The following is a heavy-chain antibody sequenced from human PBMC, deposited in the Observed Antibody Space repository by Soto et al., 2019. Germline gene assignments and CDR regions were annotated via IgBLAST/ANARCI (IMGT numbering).Heavy chain of an antibody. CDR2: ISAYNGNT. Sequence: GASVKVSCKASGYTFTSYGISWVRQAPXQGLEWLGWISAYNGNTNYAQKLQGRVTMTTDTSTSTAYMELRSLRSDDTAVYYCARIAGRLTYYYGSGSYYPDYWGQGTLVTVSS. V-gene: IGHV1-18*01. D-gene: IGHD3-10*01. J-gene: IGHJ4*02. CDR3: ARIAGRLTYYYGSGSYYPDY. CDR1: GYTFTSYG.